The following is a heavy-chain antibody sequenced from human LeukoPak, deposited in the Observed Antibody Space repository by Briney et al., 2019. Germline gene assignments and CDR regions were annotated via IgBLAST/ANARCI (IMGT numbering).Heavy chain of an antibody. V-gene: IGHV1-2*02. J-gene: IGHJ4*02. D-gene: IGHD1-26*01. CDR1: GYTFTGYY. CDR3: ARGGLAVSGLYYFDY. CDR2: INPNSGGT. Sequence: ASVKVSCKASGYTFTGYYMHWVRQAPGQGLEWMGWINPNSGGTNYAQKFQGRVTMTRDTSISTAYMELSRLRSDDTAVYYCARGGLAVSGLYYFDYWGQGTLVTVSS.